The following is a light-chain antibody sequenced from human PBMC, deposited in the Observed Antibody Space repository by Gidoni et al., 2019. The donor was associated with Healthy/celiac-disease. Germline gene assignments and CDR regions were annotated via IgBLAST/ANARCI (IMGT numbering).Light chain of an antibody. Sequence: EIELTQSPATLSVSPGERATLSCRASQSVSSNLAWYQQKPGQAPRLLTYGASTRATGIPARFSGSGSGTEFTLTISSLQSEDFAVYYCQQYNNWLALTFGGGTKVEIK. CDR3: QQYNNWLALT. V-gene: IGKV3-15*01. J-gene: IGKJ4*01. CDR1: QSVSSN. CDR2: GAS.